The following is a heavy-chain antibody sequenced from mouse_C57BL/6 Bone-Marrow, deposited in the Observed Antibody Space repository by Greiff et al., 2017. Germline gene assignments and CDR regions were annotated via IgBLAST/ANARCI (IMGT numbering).Heavy chain of an antibody. CDR2: IDPENGDT. CDR1: GFNIKDDY. J-gene: IGHJ4*01. D-gene: IGHD4-1*01. V-gene: IGHV14-4*01. CDR3: TNPYWDLY. Sequence: VQLKQSGAELVRPGASVKLSCTASGFNIKDDYMHWVKQRPEQGLEWIGWIDPENGDTEYASKFQGKATITADTSSNTAYLQLSSLTSEDTAVYYCTNPYWDLYWGQETSVTVSS.